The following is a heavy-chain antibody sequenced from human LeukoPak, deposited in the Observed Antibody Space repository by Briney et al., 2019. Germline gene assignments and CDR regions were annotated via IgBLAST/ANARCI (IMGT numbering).Heavy chain of an antibody. Sequence: GASVKVSCKASGYTFSDYDVNWVRQAPGQGLEWMGWMNPTSGDTGYAQKFRGRVTMTRSMSKNTAYMELSRLRSEDTAVYFCARVVMKAFYYYYMDVWGKGTT. D-gene: IGHD2-21*01. V-gene: IGHV1-8*01. CDR3: ARVVMKAFYYYYMDV. CDR2: MNPTSGDT. CDR1: GYTFSDYD. J-gene: IGHJ6*03.